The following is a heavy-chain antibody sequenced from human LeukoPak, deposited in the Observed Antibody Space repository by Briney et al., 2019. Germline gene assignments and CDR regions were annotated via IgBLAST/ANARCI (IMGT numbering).Heavy chain of an antibody. CDR2: INGRGGST. J-gene: IGHJ4*02. CDR1: GFTFSSYA. Sequence: PGGSLRLSCAASGFTFSSYAMSWVRQAPGKGLEWVSAINGRGGSTNYADSVKGRFTISRDNSKNTLYLQMQSLRAEDTAVYYCAKDPSHQCGGVGYSSGYFDYWGQGTLVTVSS. CDR3: AKDPSHQCGGVGYSSGYFDY. D-gene: IGHD2-21*02. V-gene: IGHV3-23*01.